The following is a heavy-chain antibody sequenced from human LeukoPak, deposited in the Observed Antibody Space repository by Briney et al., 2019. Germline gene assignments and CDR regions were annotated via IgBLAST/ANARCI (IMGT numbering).Heavy chain of an antibody. CDR2: IYYSGST. V-gene: IGHV4-59*01. CDR1: GGSISSYY. J-gene: IGHJ3*02. Sequence: SETLSLTCTVSGGSISSYYWSWIRQPPGKGLEWIGYIYYSGSTNYNPSLKSRVTISVDTSKNQFSLKLSSVTAADTAVYYCARDGPYADYADAFDIWGQGTMVTVSS. D-gene: IGHD4-17*01. CDR3: ARDGPYADYADAFDI.